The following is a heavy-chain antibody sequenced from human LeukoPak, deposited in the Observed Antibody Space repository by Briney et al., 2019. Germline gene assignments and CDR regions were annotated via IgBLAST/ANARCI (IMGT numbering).Heavy chain of an antibody. D-gene: IGHD3-10*01. CDR3: ARDQSPDSYYYGSGSYFDY. Sequence: SVKVSCKASGGTVSSYAISWVRQAPGQGLEWMGRIIPILGIANYAQKFQGRVTITADKSTSTAYMELSSLRSEDTAVYYCARDQSPDSYYYGSGSYFDYWGQGTLVTVSS. CDR2: IIPILGIA. V-gene: IGHV1-69*04. CDR1: GGTVSSYA. J-gene: IGHJ4*02.